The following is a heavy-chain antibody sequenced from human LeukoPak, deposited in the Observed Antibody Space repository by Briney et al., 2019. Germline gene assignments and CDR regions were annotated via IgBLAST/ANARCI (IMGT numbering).Heavy chain of an antibody. Sequence: GGSLRLSCAASGFIFSSYSMSWVRQAPGKGLEWLSYISGSNHAIYYADSVKGRFTISRDNAKNSLFLQMKSLRDEDTAVYYCGRGYFSLGYFDYWGQGALVTVSS. J-gene: IGHJ4*02. CDR1: GFIFSSYS. D-gene: IGHD3-10*01. CDR3: GRGYFSLGYFDY. CDR2: ISGSNHAI. V-gene: IGHV3-48*02.